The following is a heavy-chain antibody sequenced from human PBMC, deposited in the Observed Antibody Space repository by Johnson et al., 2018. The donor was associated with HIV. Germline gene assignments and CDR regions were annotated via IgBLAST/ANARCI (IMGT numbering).Heavy chain of an antibody. CDR3: ARDESGYDEGFDAFDI. Sequence: VQLVESGGGVVQPGGSLRLSCAASGFTVSSNYMSWVRQAPGKGLEWVSVIYSGGDIYYADSVKGRFIIPRDNSKSTLYLQLNSLRVEDTAVYYCARDESGYDEGFDAFDIWGQGTMVTVSS. D-gene: IGHD5-12*01. CDR1: GFTVSSNY. CDR2: IYSGGDI. J-gene: IGHJ3*02. V-gene: IGHV3-66*01.